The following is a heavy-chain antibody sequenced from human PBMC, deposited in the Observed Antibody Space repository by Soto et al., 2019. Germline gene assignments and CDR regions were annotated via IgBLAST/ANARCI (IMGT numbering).Heavy chain of an antibody. J-gene: IGHJ4*02. D-gene: IGHD2-15*01. Sequence: PGGSLRLSCAASGFTFNSYTMNWVRQAPGKGLEWVSSISSSSNYIYYADSLKGRFTISRDNAKNSLYLQMNSLRAEDTAVYYCARAYCSGGSCYSGYSFDYWGQGTLVTVSS. CDR1: GFTFNSYT. CDR3: ARAYCSGGSCYSGYSFDY. V-gene: IGHV3-21*01. CDR2: ISSSSNYI.